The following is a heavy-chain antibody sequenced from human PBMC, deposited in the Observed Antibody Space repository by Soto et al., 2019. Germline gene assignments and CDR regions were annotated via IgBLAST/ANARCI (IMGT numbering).Heavy chain of an antibody. CDR2: IGSSSSYT. J-gene: IGHJ3*02. Sequence: PGGSLRLSCAASGFTFTDYAMSWVRQAPGKGLEWVSYIGSSSSYTNYADSVKGRFTISRDSAKNSLYLQMNSLRAEDTAVYYCARDADILTGSDAFDIWGQGTMVTVSS. D-gene: IGHD3-9*01. V-gene: IGHV3-11*05. CDR3: ARDADILTGSDAFDI. CDR1: GFTFTDYA.